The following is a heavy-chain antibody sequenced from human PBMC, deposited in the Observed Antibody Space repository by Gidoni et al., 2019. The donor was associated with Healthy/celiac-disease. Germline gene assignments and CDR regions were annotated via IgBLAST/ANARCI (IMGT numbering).Heavy chain of an antibody. J-gene: IGHJ4*02. D-gene: IGHD2-15*01. CDR3: ARGSQDIVVVVAARRGSYFDY. CDR2: IYYSGRT. V-gene: IGHV4-39*07. CDR1: GGSLRSSSYY. Sequence: QLQLQESGPGLVKPSETLSLTCPVSGGSLRSSSYYWGWIRQPPGKGLEWIGSIYYSGRTYYNPSLKSRVTISVDTSKNQFSLKLSSVTAADTAVYYCARGSQDIVVVVAARRGSYFDYWGQGTLVTVSS.